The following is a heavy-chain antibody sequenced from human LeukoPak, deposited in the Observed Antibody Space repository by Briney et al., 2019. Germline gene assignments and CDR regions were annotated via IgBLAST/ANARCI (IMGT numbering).Heavy chain of an antibody. D-gene: IGHD3-16*02. CDR1: GGSISSYY. CDR3: ARDSGPNYDYVWGSYRYSWFDP. J-gene: IGHJ5*02. Sequence: SETLSLTCTVSGGSISSYYWSWIRQPAGKGLEWIGRISTSGTTHYNPSLSSRVTMSVDTSRNQFSLKLSSVTAADTAVYYCARDSGPNYDYVWGSYRYSWFDPWGQGTLVTVSS. CDR2: ISTSGTT. V-gene: IGHV4-4*07.